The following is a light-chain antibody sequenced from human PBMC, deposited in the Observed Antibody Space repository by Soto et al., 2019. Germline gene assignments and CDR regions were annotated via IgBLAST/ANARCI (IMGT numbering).Light chain of an antibody. V-gene: IGLV7-46*01. CDR3: LLSYSGTSWV. CDR2: DTS. CDR1: TGAVTSSHY. Sequence: QAVLTQEPSLTVSPGGTVTLTCGSTTGAVTSSHYPYWFQQKPGQAPRTLIYDTSNKHSWTPARFSGSLLGGKAALALAGAQTDDEADYYCLLSYSGTSWVFGGGTKVTVL. J-gene: IGLJ3*02.